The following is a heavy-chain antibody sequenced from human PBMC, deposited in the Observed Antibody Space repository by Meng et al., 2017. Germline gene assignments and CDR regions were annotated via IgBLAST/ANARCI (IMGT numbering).Heavy chain of an antibody. D-gene: IGHD3-22*01. V-gene: IGHV4-4*02. CDR1: GDSISSSNW. CDR3: ARRYDGSGYLAN. Sequence: QVQLQESGPGLVKPSGTLSLTCAVSGDSISSSNWWSWVRQPPGKGLEWIGEIYHTGTTGYNPSLKSRATISIDTSKNHFSLKLSSVTAADTAVYYCARRYDGSGYLANWGLGTLVTVSS. CDR2: IYHTGTT. J-gene: IGHJ4*02.